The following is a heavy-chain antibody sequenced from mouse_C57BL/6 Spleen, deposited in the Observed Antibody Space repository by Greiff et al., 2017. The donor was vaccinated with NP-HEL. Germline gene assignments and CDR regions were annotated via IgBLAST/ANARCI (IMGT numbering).Heavy chain of an antibody. CDR2: IYPGSGNT. D-gene: IGHD4-1*02. V-gene: IGHV1-66*01. CDR3: ASNWDVGGLFDY. J-gene: IGHJ2*01. Sequence: QVHVKQSGPELVKPGASVKISCKASGYSFTSYYIHWVKQRPGQGLEWIGWIYPGSGNTKYNEKFKGKATLTADTSSSTAYMQLSSLTSEDSAVYYCASNWDVGGLFDYWGQGTTLTVSS. CDR1: GYSFTSYY.